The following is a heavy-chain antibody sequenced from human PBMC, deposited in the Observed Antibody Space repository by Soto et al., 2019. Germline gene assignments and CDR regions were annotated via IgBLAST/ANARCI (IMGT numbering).Heavy chain of an antibody. CDR2: MNPNSGNI. V-gene: IGHV1-8*01. D-gene: IGHD5-18*01. Sequence: QVQLVQSGAEVKKPGASVKVSCKASGYTFTSYDITWVRQATGQGLEWMGWMNPNSGNIGYAQKFQGRVTMTRNPAISTADMELSSLRSEDTAVYYCARKRLWTTHWFDPWGQGTLVTVSP. CDR3: ARKRLWTTHWFDP. CDR1: GYTFTSYD. J-gene: IGHJ5*02.